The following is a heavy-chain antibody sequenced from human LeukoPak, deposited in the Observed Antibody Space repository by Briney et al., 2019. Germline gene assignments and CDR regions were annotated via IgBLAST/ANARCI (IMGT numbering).Heavy chain of an antibody. J-gene: IGHJ2*01. D-gene: IGHD4-4*01. Sequence: GGSLRLSCAASGFTFSDYYMSWIRQAPGKGLEWVAYSSTSGSPISYADSVKGRFTISRDNAQNSLYLQMKSLRAEDTAVYYCAREPQSWYFDLWGRGTLVIVPS. V-gene: IGHV3-11*01. CDR2: SSTSGSPI. CDR1: GFTFSDYY. CDR3: AREPQSWYFDL.